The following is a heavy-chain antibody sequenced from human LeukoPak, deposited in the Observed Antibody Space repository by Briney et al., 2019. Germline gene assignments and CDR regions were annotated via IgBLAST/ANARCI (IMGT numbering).Heavy chain of an antibody. Sequence: GGSLRLSCAASGFTFSDCYMSWIRQALGKGLEWISYIGFSGSTTYYADSVKGRFTISRDNAKNSLYLQMNSLRAEDTAVYYCARGTPYYYDSSGYYHDWGQGTLVTVSS. CDR3: ARGTPYYYDSSGYYHD. CDR2: IGFSGSTT. CDR1: GFTFSDCY. J-gene: IGHJ4*02. V-gene: IGHV3-11*01. D-gene: IGHD3-22*01.